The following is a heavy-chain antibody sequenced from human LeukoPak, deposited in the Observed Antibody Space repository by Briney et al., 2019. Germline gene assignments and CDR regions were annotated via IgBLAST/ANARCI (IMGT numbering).Heavy chain of an antibody. J-gene: IGHJ4*02. CDR3: ARGGRRLDY. V-gene: IGHV4-59*01. CDR2: IYYSGST. D-gene: IGHD1-26*01. CDR1: GGSISSYY. Sequence: SETLSLTCTVSGGSISSYYWSWIRQPPGKGLEWIGYIYYSGSTNYNPSLKSRVTISVDTSKNQFPLKLSSVTAADTAVYYCARGGRRLDYWGQGTLVTVSS.